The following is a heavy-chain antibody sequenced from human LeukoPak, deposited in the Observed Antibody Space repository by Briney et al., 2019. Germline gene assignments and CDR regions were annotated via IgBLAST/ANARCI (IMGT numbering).Heavy chain of an antibody. D-gene: IGHD3-3*01. CDR1: GGSISSGGYY. J-gene: IGHJ5*02. CDR3: ARGGYDFWSGYTDWFDP. Sequence: SQTLSLTCTVSGGSISSGGYYWSWIRQHPGKGLEWIGSIYYSGSTYYNPSLKSRVTISVDTSKNQFSLKLSSVTAADTAVYYCARGGYDFWSGYTDWFDPWGQGTLVTVSS. CDR2: IYYSGST. V-gene: IGHV4-31*03.